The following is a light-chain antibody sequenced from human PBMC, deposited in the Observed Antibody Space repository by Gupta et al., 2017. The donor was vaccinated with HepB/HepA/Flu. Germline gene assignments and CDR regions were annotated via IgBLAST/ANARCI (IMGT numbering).Light chain of an antibody. CDR1: QSISSY. J-gene: IGKJ4*01. CDR2: AAS. Sequence: DTQMTQSRSSLPASVGDRVTITCRASQSISSYLNWYQQKPGKAPKLLIYAASSLQSGVPSRFSGSGSGTDFTLTISSLQPEDFATYYCQQSYSTPPTFGGGTKVEIK. V-gene: IGKV1-39*01. CDR3: QQSYSTPPT.